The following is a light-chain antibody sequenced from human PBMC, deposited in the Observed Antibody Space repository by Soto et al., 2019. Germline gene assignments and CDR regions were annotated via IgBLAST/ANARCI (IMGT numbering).Light chain of an antibody. V-gene: IGKV3-15*01. J-gene: IGKJ1*01. CDR2: GAS. CDR3: QQYIYWPWT. Sequence: EIVMTQSPATLSVSPGERATLSCRASQSVSSTLTWYQQKPGQAPRLLIYGASTRATGIPARFSGSGSGTEFTFTISSLQSEDFAVYYCQQYIYWPWTFGQGTKVEIK. CDR1: QSVSST.